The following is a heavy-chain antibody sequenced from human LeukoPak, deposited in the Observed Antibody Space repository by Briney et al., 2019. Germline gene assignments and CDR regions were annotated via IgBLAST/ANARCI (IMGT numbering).Heavy chain of an antibody. CDR3: ARTAAAGNVDY. Sequence: SQTLSLTCTVSGGSISSGGYYWSWIRQHPGKGLEWIGYIYYSGSTYYNPSLKSRVTISVDTSKNQFSLKLSSVTAADTAVYHCARTAAAGNVDYWGQGTLVTVSS. CDR2: IYYSGST. V-gene: IGHV4-31*03. J-gene: IGHJ4*02. D-gene: IGHD6-13*01. CDR1: GGSISSGGYY.